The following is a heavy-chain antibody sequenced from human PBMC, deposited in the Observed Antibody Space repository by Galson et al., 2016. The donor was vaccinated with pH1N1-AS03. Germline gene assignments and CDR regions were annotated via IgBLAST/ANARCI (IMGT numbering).Heavy chain of an antibody. J-gene: IGHJ5*02. CDR1: GFTFSSYW. V-gene: IGHV3-30-3*01. D-gene: IGHD3-3*01. CDR3: ARVNGITIFGVINPNWFDP. CDR2: ISYDGSHK. Sequence: SLRLSCAASGFTFSSYWMSWVRQAPGKGLEWVAIISYDGSHKYYADSVKGRFTISRDNSKNTLYLQMNSLRVEDTAVYYCARVNGITIFGVINPNWFDPWGQGTLVTVSS.